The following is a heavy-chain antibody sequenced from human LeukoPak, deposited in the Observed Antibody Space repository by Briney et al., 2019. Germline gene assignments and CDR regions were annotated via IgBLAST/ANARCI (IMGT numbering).Heavy chain of an antibody. CDR2: INPNSGGT. CDR3: ARGYDFWSGYRPDH. CDR1: GYTFTGYY. V-gene: IGHV1-2*02. D-gene: IGHD3-3*01. Sequence: GASVKVSCKASGYTFTGYYMHWVRQAPGQGLEWMGWINPNSGGTNYAQKFQGRVTMTRDTSISTAYMELSRLRSDDTAVYYCARGYDFWSGYRPDHWGQGTLVTVSS. J-gene: IGHJ4*02.